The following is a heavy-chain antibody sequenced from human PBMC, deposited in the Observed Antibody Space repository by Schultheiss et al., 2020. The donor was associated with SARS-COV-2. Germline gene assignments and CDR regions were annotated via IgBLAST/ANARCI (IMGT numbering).Heavy chain of an antibody. V-gene: IGHV4-61*01. J-gene: IGHJ4*02. CDR3: ASPGYSGYDFGY. D-gene: IGHD5-12*01. Sequence: SQTLSLTCTVSGGSVSSGSYYWSWIWQPPGKGLEWIGYIYYSGSTNYNPSLKSRVTISVDTSKNQFSLKLSSVTAADTAVYYCASPGYSGYDFGYWGQGTLVTVSS. CDR2: IYYSGST. CDR1: GGSVSSGSYY.